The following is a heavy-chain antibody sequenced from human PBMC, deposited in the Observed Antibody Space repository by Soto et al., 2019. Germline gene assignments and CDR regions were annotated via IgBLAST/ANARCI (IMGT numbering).Heavy chain of an antibody. J-gene: IGHJ6*02. D-gene: IGHD1-26*01. CDR2: IYYSGST. CDR1: GGSISSYY. V-gene: IGHV4-59*08. Sequence: QVQLQESGPRLVKPSVTLSLTCTVSGGSISSYYWSWIRQPPGKGLEWIGYIYYSGSTNYNPSLKSRVTISVDTSKSQFSLKLSSVTAADTAVYYCARHHSGSYYYGMDVWGQGTTVTVSS. CDR3: ARHHSGSYYYGMDV.